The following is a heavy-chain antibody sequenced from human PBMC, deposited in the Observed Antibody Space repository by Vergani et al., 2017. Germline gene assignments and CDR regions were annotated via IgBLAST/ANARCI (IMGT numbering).Heavy chain of an antibody. V-gene: IGHV4-30-2*01. Sequence: QLQLQESGSGLVKPSQTLSLTCAVSGGSISSGGYYWSWIRQPPGKGLEWIGEINHSGSTNYNPSLKSRVTISVDTSKNQFSLKLSSVTAADTAVYYCARGLAPLSPHGMAHAFDIWGQGTMVTVSS. D-gene: IGHD5-24*01. CDR3: ARGLAPLSPHGMAHAFDI. J-gene: IGHJ3*02. CDR2: INHSGST. CDR1: GGSISSGGYY.